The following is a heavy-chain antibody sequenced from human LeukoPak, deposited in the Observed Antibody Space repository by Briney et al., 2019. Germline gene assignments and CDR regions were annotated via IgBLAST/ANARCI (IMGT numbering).Heavy chain of an antibody. Sequence: GGSLRLSCAASGFTFTSYAMSWVRQAPGKGLEWVSAISGGGGTSYYADSVKGRFTISRDNSKDTLYLQMNSLRAEDTAVYYCARVAMTGIDFDYWGQGTLVTVSS. CDR2: ISGGGGTS. CDR1: GFTFTSYA. CDR3: ARVAMTGIDFDY. J-gene: IGHJ4*02. D-gene: IGHD6-19*01. V-gene: IGHV3-23*01.